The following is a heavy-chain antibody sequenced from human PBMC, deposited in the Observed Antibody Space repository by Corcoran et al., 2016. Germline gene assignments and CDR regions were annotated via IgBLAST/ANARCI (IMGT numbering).Heavy chain of an antibody. CDR1: GGSVSSGSYY. Sequence: QVQLQESGPGLVKPSETLSLTCTVSGGSVSSGSYYWSWIRQPPGKGLEWIGYIYYSGSTNYNPSLKSRVTISVDTSKNQFSLKLSSVTAADTAVYYCARDWWRKLGYCSSTSCTNYYYGMDVWGQGTTVTVSS. D-gene: IGHD2-2*01. J-gene: IGHJ6*02. V-gene: IGHV4-61*01. CDR2: IYYSGST. CDR3: ARDWWRKLGYCSSTSCTNYYYGMDV.